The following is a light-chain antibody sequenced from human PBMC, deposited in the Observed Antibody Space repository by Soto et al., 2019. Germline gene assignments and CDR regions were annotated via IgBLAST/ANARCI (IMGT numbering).Light chain of an antibody. J-gene: IGKJ2*01. V-gene: IGKV3-20*01. CDR3: QQYGSAPMFT. CDR1: LSLSRF. CDR2: GVS. Sequence: DIVLTQSPGTLSLSPGERATLSCRASLSLSRFLAWYQQKPGQSPRLLIYGVSRRATGIPDRFSGSGSGTGFTLTIASLEPEDFAVYYCQQYGSAPMFTFGQGTKLEIK.